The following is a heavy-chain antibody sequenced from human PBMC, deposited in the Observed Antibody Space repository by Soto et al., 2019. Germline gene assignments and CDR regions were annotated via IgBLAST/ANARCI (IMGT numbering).Heavy chain of an antibody. Sequence: QLQLQESGPGLVKPSETLSLTCTVSGDSVTIRDYYWGWIRQPPGKGLEWIGSSHYSGSTYYNPSLKSRVTISGDTSKKQFSRKLTSVTAADAAVYYCAAHDSGGYYAEYWGQGTLVTVSA. D-gene: IGHD3-22*01. V-gene: IGHV4-39*01. CDR2: SHYSGST. J-gene: IGHJ4*02. CDR1: GDSVTIRDYY. CDR3: AAHDSGGYYAEY.